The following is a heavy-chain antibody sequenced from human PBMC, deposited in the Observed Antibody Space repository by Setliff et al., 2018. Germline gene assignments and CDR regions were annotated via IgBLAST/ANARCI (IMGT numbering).Heavy chain of an antibody. CDR3: AKDGGRSSWFDP. Sequence: GGSLRLSCAASGFTFSSYGMHWVRQAPGKGLEWVAFIRYDGSNKYYADSVKGRFTISRDNSKNTLYLQMTSLRAEDTAVYYCAKDGGRSSWFDPWGQGTLVTVSS. CDR1: GFTFSSYG. CDR2: IRYDGSNK. D-gene: IGHD6-13*01. V-gene: IGHV3-30*02. J-gene: IGHJ5*02.